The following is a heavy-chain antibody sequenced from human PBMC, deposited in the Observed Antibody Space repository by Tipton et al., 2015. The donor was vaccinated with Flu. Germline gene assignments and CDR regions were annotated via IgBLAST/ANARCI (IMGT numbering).Heavy chain of an antibody. CDR3: VKNGDSNWFDP. Sequence: TLSLTCSVSGDSINGFYWSWIRQPAGKGLEWIGRIHSSGNTNYNPSLKGRVTMSADTSKNQFSLKLTSVTAADTAIYYCVKNGDSNWFDPWGQGTLVTVSS. CDR1: GDSINGFY. CDR2: IHSSGNT. D-gene: IGHD2-8*01. J-gene: IGHJ5*02. V-gene: IGHV4-4*07.